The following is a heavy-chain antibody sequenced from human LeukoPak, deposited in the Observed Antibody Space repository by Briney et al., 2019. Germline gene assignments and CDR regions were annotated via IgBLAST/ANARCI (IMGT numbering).Heavy chain of an antibody. Sequence: PGRSLRLSCAASGFTFSSYAMHWVRQAPGKGLEWVAVISYDGSNKYYADSVKGRFTISRDNSKNTLYLQMNSLRAEDTAVYYCAREGIAAAGMGDYWGQGTLVTVSS. CDR1: GFTFSSYA. CDR2: ISYDGSNK. V-gene: IGHV3-30-3*01. J-gene: IGHJ4*02. CDR3: AREGIAAAGMGDY. D-gene: IGHD6-13*01.